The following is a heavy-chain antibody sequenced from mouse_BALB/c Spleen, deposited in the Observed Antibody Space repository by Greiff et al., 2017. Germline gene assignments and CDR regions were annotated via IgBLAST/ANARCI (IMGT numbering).Heavy chain of an antibody. CDR3: TRWLLHWYFDV. J-gene: IGHJ1*01. CDR2: IDPENGDT. D-gene: IGHD2-3*01. CDR1: GFNIKDYY. Sequence: VQLKESVAELVRSGASVKLSCTASGFNIKDYYMHWVKQRPEQGLEWIGWIDPENGDTEYAPKFQGKATMTADTSSNTAYLQLSSLTSEDTAVYYCTRWLLHWYFDVWGAGTTVTVSS. V-gene: IGHV14-4*02.